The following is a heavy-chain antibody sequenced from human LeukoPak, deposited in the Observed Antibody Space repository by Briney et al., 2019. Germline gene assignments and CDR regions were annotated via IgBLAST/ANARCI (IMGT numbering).Heavy chain of an antibody. V-gene: IGHV4-4*07. CDR3: ARDAQYYDILTGYFYYYYGMDV. J-gene: IGHJ6*02. D-gene: IGHD3-9*01. Sequence: SEALSLTCAVSGGSISSYYWSWIRQPAGKGLEWIGRIYTSGSTNYNPSLKSRVTISVDTSKNQFSLKLSSVTAADTAVYYCARDAQYYDILTGYFYYYYGMDVWGQGTTVTVSS. CDR1: GGSISSYY. CDR2: IYTSGST.